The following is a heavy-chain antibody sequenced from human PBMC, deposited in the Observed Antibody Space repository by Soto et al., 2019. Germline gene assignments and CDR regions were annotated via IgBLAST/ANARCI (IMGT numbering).Heavy chain of an antibody. Sequence: QVQLVQSGAEVKKPGSSVKVSCKASGGTFSSYAISWVRQAPGQGLEWMGGIIPIFGTANDAQKFQGRVTITADESTXXXXXEXXXXXXXXXXXXYCASPGIVGATTDFDYWGQGTPVTVSS. V-gene: IGHV1-69*12. CDR3: ASPGIVGATTDFDY. CDR2: IIPIFGTA. CDR1: GGTFSSYA. J-gene: IGHJ4*02. D-gene: IGHD1-26*01.